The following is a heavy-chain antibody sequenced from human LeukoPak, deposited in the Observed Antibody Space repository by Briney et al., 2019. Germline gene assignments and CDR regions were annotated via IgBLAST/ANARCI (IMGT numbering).Heavy chain of an antibody. CDR1: GFTFSKFW. J-gene: IGHJ4*02. V-gene: IGHV3-7*04. CDR2: IHLEGNEK. CDR3: ARGDVFSGDH. Sequence: GGSLRLSCAVSGFTFSKFWMSWVRQAPGRGLEWVANIHLEGNEKYHVESVKGRFTISRDNTKNLLFLQMNDLRVEDTAVYYCARGDVFSGDHWGQGTLVTVSS.